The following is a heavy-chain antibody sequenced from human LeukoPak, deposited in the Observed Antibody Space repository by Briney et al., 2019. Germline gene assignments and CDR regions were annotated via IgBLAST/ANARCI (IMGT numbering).Heavy chain of an antibody. CDR3: ARAAHTTYVLGRYYYYAMDV. J-gene: IGHJ6*02. V-gene: IGHV3-30-3*01. D-gene: IGHD3-10*01. CDR2: ISYAGSNN. CDR1: GFTFSSYT. Sequence: PGRSLRLSCAASGFTFSSYTMDWVRQAPGKGLEWVARISYAGSNNYYADSVKGRFTISSENPKNTLYLQMDSLRAEDTAVYYCARAAHTTYVLGRYYYYAMDVWGQGTTVTVS.